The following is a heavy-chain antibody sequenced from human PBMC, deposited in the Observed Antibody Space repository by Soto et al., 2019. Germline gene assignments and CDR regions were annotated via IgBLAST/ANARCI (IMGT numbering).Heavy chain of an antibody. V-gene: IGHV3-9*01. CDR1: GFTFDDYA. D-gene: IGHD2-2*01. J-gene: IGHJ3*01. CDR2: ISWNSGNI. CDR3: TKGASTSCFSAFDL. Sequence: EVQLVESGGGLVQPGRSLRLSCTASGFTFDDYAMHWVRQAPGKGLEWVSSISWNSGNIVYADSVRGRFTISRDNAKTSLHLQMNSLRAEDTALYYCTKGASTSCFSAFDLWGQGIMVTVSS.